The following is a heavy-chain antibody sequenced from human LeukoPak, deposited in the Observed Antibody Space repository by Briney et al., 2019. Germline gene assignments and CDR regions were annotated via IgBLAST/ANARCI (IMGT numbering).Heavy chain of an antibody. Sequence: ASVKVSCKASGYTFTGYYMHWVRQAPGQGLEWMGWINPNSGGTNYAQKFQGRVTMTRDTSISTAYMELSRLRSDDTAVYYCARVVGTGYSSGWYPYYYYYMDVWGEGTTVTVSS. CDR1: GYTFTGYY. CDR3: ARVVGTGYSSGWYPYYYYYMDV. D-gene: IGHD6-19*01. CDR2: INPNSGGT. V-gene: IGHV1-2*02. J-gene: IGHJ6*03.